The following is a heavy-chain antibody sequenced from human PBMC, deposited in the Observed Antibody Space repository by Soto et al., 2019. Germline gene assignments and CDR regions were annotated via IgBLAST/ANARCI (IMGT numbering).Heavy chain of an antibody. Sequence: QVQLQESGPGLVKPSETLSLTCTVSGGSISLYYWSWIRQPPGKGLEWIGYIYSNGSTTYNPSLKSRVSISLGTSKKQFSLKLSSVTAADTAVYYCARDGGEIWNNHYYYSDMDVWGQGTTVTVSS. CDR2: IYSNGST. D-gene: IGHD1-1*01. J-gene: IGHJ6*02. CDR3: ARDGGEIWNNHYYYSDMDV. CDR1: GGSISLYY. V-gene: IGHV4-59*01.